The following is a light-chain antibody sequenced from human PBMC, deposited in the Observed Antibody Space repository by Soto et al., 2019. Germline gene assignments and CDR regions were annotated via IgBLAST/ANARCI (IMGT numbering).Light chain of an antibody. CDR2: DVS. CDR3: SSSTSSNTLV. V-gene: IGLV2-14*01. Sequence: QSVLTQPASVSGSPGQSITISCTGTSSDVGGYNYVSWYQQHPDKAPKLMIYDVSNRPSGVSNRFSGSKSANTASLTISGLQAEDEADYYCSSSTSSNTLVFGGGTKLTVL. CDR1: SSDVGGYNY. J-gene: IGLJ2*01.